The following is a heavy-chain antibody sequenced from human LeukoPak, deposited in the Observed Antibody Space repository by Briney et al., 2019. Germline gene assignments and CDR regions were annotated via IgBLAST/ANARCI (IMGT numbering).Heavy chain of an antibody. V-gene: IGHV4-61*02. CDR2: IYTSGTT. CDR3: ARDSGTETTYFDY. Sequence: KPSQTLSLTCTVSGGSISSGGYYWSWIRQPAGNGLEWLGCIYTSGTTNYNPSLKSRATISVDTSKNQFSLKLSSLTAADTAVYYCARDSGTETTYFDYWGQGTLVTVSS. J-gene: IGHJ4*01. CDR1: GGSISSGGYY. D-gene: IGHD4-11*01.